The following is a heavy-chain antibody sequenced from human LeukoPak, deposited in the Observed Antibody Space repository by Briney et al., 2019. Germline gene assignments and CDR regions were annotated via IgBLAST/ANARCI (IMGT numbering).Heavy chain of an antibody. V-gene: IGHV4-31*03. Sequence: PSETLSLTCTVSGGSISSGGYYWRWIRQHPGTGLEWLGYIYHSGSTYYNPSLKSRSTISVDTSKNQFSLKLSSVTAADTAVYFCARDATASTGAGVDPWGQGTLVTVSS. CDR3: ARDATASTGAGVDP. CDR1: GGSISSGGYY. D-gene: IGHD6-13*01. J-gene: IGHJ5*02. CDR2: IYHSGST.